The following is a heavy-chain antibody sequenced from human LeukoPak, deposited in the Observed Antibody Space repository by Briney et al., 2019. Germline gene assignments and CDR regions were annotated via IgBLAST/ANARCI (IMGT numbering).Heavy chain of an antibody. CDR3: ARQRAIATTGRGIYYYYGMDV. Sequence: GESLKISCKGSGDSFTKYWIVWVRQMPGKGLEWMGIIYPGDSDTRYSPSFQSQVTISADKAISTAYLQWSSLKASDTAMYYCARQRAIATTGRGIYYYYGMDVWGQGATVTVSS. CDR2: IYPGDSDT. D-gene: IGHD6-13*01. CDR1: GDSFTKYW. V-gene: IGHV5-51*01. J-gene: IGHJ6*02.